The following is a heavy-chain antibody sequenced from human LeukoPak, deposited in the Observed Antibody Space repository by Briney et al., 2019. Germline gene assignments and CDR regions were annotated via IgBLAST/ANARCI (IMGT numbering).Heavy chain of an antibody. CDR1: GYTFTGYY. CDR2: INPNSGGT. J-gene: IGHJ6*03. V-gene: IGHV1-2*02. CDR3: ARDFTDYDLWSGYPVRSDYYYYMDV. Sequence: ASVKVSCKASGYTFTGYYMHWVRQAPGQGLKWMGWINPNSGGTIYAQKFQGRVTMTRDTSISTAYMELSRLRSDDTAVYYCARDFTDYDLWSGYPVRSDYYYYMDVWGKGTTVTVSS. D-gene: IGHD3-3*01.